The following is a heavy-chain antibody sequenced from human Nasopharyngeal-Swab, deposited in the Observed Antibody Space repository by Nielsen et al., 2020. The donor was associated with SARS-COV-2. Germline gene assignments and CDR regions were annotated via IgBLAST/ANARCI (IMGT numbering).Heavy chain of an antibody. CDR3: ARGLTIFDWFDP. CDR2: ISSSGSMI. V-gene: IGHV3-11*04. J-gene: IGHJ5*02. Sequence: GESLKISCAASGFTFSDYYTSWIRQAPGKGLEWVSYISSSGSMIYYAGSVKGRFTISRDNAKNSLYLQMNSLRAEDTAVYYCARGLTIFDWFDPWGQGTLVSVSS. D-gene: IGHD3-3*01. CDR1: GFTFSDYY.